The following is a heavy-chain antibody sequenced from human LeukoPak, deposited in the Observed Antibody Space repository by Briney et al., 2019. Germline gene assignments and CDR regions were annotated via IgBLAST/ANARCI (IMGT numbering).Heavy chain of an antibody. V-gene: IGHV4-61*01. CDR1: GGSISSSYY. J-gene: IGHJ5*02. D-gene: IGHD1-1*01. CDR3: AREGTAGTNLNWFDP. Sequence: SETLSLTCAVSGGSISSSYYWSWIRQPPGKGLEWIGYISYSGSTNFNPSLKSRVTISVDTSKNQFSLKLSSVTAADTAVYYCAREGTAGTNLNWFDPWGQGTLVTVSS. CDR2: ISYSGST.